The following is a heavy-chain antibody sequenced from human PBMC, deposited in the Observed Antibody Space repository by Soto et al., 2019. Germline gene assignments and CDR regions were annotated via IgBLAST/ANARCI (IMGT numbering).Heavy chain of an antibody. CDR1: GFTFSNAW. D-gene: IGHD3-10*01. Sequence: EVQLVESGGGLVKPGGSLRLSCAASGFTFSNAWMSWVRQAPGKGLEWVGRIKSKTDGGTTDYAAPVKGRFTISRDDSKNTLYLQMNSLKTEDTAVYYCTADPSYVLLWFGEVGEGFDYWGQGTLVTVSS. V-gene: IGHV3-15*01. CDR3: TADPSYVLLWFGEVGEGFDY. CDR2: IKSKTDGGTT. J-gene: IGHJ4*02.